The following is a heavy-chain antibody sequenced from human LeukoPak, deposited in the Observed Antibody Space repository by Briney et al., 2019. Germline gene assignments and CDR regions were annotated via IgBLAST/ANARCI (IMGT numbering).Heavy chain of an antibody. Sequence: PSETLSLTCSVPGGSTSGYYWSWIRQPPGRRLEWIGYIYHTGNTTYNPSLKRRVTLSFDTSKTLLSLKLTSVAAADTAVYFCARHAGASFDSWGQGNLITVSS. CDR3: ARHAGASFDS. CDR2: IYHTGNT. V-gene: IGHV4-59*08. D-gene: IGHD7-27*01. CDR1: GGSTSGYY. J-gene: IGHJ4*02.